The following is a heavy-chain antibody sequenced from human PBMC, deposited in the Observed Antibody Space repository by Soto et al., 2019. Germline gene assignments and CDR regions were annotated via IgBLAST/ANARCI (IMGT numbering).Heavy chain of an antibody. CDR3: ARLIGNSWLDS. V-gene: IGHV6-1*01. CDR2: TYYRSNWYT. Sequence: QIHLQQSGPGLVKPSQTLSLTCAISGDSVSTNSATWDWIRQSPSRGLEWLGRTYYRSNWYTDYPVSVKGRIPLAPDTSNHPLPLQLNSVTPDDTAVYYCARLIGNSWLDSWGQGTLVTVSS. CDR1: GDSVSTNSAT. D-gene: IGHD2-8*01. J-gene: IGHJ5*01.